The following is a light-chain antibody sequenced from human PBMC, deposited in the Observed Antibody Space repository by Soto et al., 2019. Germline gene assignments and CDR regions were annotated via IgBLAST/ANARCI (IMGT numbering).Light chain of an antibody. V-gene: IGKV1-5*03. CDR1: QTISSW. CDR3: KHYNSYSEA. J-gene: IGKJ1*01. CDR2: KAS. Sequence: DIQMTQSPSTLSGSVGDRVTITCRASQTISSWLAWYQQKPGKAHKLLIYKASTLKSGVQSRFSGSGSGTEFTLTIRSLQPDDFATYYCKHYNSYSEAFGQGTKVDIK.